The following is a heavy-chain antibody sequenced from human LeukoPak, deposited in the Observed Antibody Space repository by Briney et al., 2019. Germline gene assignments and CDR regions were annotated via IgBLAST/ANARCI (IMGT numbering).Heavy chain of an antibody. J-gene: IGHJ6*03. D-gene: IGHD1-14*01. Sequence: MTSETLSLTCTVSGGSISSSSYYWGWIRQPPGKGLEWIGYIYYSGSTNYNPSLKSRVTISVDTSKNQFSLKLSSVTAADTAVYYCARGTGSYPWYYYYYMDVWGKGTTVTVSS. V-gene: IGHV4-61*05. CDR2: IYYSGST. CDR3: ARGTGSYPWYYYYYMDV. CDR1: GGSISSSSYY.